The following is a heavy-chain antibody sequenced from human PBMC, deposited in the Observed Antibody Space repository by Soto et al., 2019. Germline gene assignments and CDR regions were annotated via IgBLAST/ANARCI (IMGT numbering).Heavy chain of an antibody. CDR2: IYYSGST. V-gene: IGHV4-39*07. D-gene: IGHD2-8*02. CDR3: ARASTGLRRDWFDP. Sequence: SETLSLTCTVSGGSISSSSYYWGWIRQPPGKGLEWIGSIYYSGSTYYNPSLKSRVTISVDRSKNQFSLKLSSVTAADTAVYYCARASTGLRRDWFDPWGQGTLVTVSS. J-gene: IGHJ5*02. CDR1: GGSISSSSYY.